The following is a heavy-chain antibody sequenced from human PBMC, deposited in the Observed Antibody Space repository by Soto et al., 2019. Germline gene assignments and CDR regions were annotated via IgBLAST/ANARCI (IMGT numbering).Heavy chain of an antibody. D-gene: IGHD5-12*01. Sequence: QVHLVQSGVEVKTPGASVKVSCQASGYTFFTYDISWVRQAPGQGLAWMGWISTYSGDTKYAQKFQGRVTMTTDPSTTTAYLELRSLRSDDTAVYYSARHHGPTTSENWFDPWGQGTLVTVSS. J-gene: IGHJ5*02. CDR3: ARHHGPTTSENWFDP. V-gene: IGHV1-18*01. CDR2: ISTYSGDT. CDR1: GYTFFTYD.